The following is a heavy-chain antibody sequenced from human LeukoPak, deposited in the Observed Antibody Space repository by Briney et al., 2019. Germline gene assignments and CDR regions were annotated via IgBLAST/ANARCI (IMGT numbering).Heavy chain of an antibody. Sequence: GGSLRLSCAASEFSVGSNYMTWVRQAPGKGLEWVSLIYSGGSTYYADSVKGRFTISRDNSKNTLYLQMNSLRAEDTAVYYCAKVVSVDTAMVTAAVDYWGQGTLVTVSS. CDR3: AKVVSVDTAMVTAAVDY. CDR1: EFSVGSNY. J-gene: IGHJ4*02. CDR2: IYSGGST. V-gene: IGHV3-53*01. D-gene: IGHD5-18*01.